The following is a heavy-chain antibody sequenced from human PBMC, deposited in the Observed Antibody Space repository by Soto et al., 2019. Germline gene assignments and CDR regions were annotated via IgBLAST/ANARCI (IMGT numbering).Heavy chain of an antibody. CDR3: ARARDYDLLTAREYALDV. Sequence: QVQLVQSGAEVKKPGSSVRVSCKVSGGSFRNYGITWVRQSPGQGLGWMGGIMPVFGTAVYAQKFQGRVTISADELTTTASLELSSLSSDDTAVYFCARARDYDLLTAREYALDVWGQGTTVTV. CDR1: GGSFRNYG. V-gene: IGHV1-69*01. J-gene: IGHJ6*02. CDR2: IMPVFGTA. D-gene: IGHD3-9*01.